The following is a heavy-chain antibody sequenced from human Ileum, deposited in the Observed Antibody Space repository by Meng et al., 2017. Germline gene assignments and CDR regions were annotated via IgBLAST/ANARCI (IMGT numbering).Heavy chain of an antibody. CDR2: IYETGTT. J-gene: IGHJ4*02. D-gene: IGHD1-14*01. CDR1: CDSIRNGNW. Sequence: QVRVQESGPGLVKPSETLSLSCSFSCDSIRNGNWWSWVRQPPGKGLELIGKIYETGTTNYNPSLKSRVTISVDKSKNEFSMKLSAVTAADTALYYCARVSYNKGSPKFDSWGQGTLVTVSS. CDR3: ARVSYNKGSPKFDS. V-gene: IGHV4-4*02.